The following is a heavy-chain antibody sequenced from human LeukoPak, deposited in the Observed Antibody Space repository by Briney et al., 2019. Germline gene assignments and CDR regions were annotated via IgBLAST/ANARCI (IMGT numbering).Heavy chain of an antibody. CDR1: GFTFSSYW. CDR2: IKQDGSEK. V-gene: IGHV3-7*01. D-gene: IGHD1-26*01. J-gene: IGHJ4*02. CDR3: VRDRWELPDLFDY. Sequence: PGGSLRLSCAASGFTFSSYWMSWVRQAPGKGLEWVANIKQDGSEKYYVDSVKGRFTISRDNAKNSLYLQMNSLRAEDTAVYYCVRDRWELPDLFDYWGQGTLVTVSS.